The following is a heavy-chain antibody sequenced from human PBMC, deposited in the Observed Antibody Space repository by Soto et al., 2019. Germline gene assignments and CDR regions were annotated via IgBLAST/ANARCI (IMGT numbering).Heavy chain of an antibody. J-gene: IGHJ4*01. Sequence: GGPLRLSCGASGFTFSSYSMNWVRKAPGKGREWVSSISSSSSYIYYADSVKGRFTISRDNAKNSLYLQMNSLRAEDTAVYYCARTLAARPLLDWGRGTLVTVSS. V-gene: IGHV3-21*01. CDR2: ISSSSSYI. CDR1: GFTFSSYS. CDR3: ARTLAARPLLD. D-gene: IGHD6-6*01.